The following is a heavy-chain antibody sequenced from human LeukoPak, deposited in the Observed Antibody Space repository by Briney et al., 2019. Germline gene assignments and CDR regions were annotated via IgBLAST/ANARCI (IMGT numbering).Heavy chain of an antibody. CDR1: GYSFTSYW. CDR3: ARGKSSSSDGMDV. CDR2: IYPGDSDT. D-gene: IGHD6-13*01. Sequence: GESLKISCKGSGYSFTSYWIGLVRQMPGKGLEWMGIIYPGDSDTRYSPSFQCQVTISADKSNTTPSLAWTSLHASDTAMYFCARGKSSSSDGMDVWGQGTTVTVSS. J-gene: IGHJ6*02. V-gene: IGHV5-51*01.